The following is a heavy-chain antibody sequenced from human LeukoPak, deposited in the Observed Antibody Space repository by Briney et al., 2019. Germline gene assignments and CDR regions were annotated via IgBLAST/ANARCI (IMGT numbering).Heavy chain of an antibody. V-gene: IGHV4-39*01. CDR1: GGSISSSSYY. CDR2: IYYSGST. CDR3: ARQSNSYGYPVDY. D-gene: IGHD5-18*01. J-gene: IGHJ4*02. Sequence: SETLSLTCTVSGGSISSSSYYWGWIRQPPGKGLEWIGSIYYSGSTYYNPSLKSRVTISVDTSKNQFSLKLSSVTAADTAVYYCARQSNSYGYPVDYWGQGTLVTVSS.